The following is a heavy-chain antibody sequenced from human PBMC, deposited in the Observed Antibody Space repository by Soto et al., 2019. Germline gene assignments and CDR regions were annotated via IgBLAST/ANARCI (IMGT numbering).Heavy chain of an antibody. J-gene: IGHJ3*02. D-gene: IGHD3-22*01. V-gene: IGHV1-18*01. CDR2: ISAYNGNT. Sequence: GASVKVSCKASGYTFTSYGISWERQAPGQGLEWMGWISAYNGNTNYAQKLQGRVTMTTDTSTSTAYMELRSLRSDDTAVYYCARTLYDSSGYYYFTSAFDIWGQGTMVTVSS. CDR1: GYTFTSYG. CDR3: ARTLYDSSGYYYFTSAFDI.